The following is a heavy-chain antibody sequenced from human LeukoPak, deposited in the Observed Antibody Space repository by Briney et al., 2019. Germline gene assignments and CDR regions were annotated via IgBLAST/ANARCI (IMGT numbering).Heavy chain of an antibody. J-gene: IGHJ4*02. Sequence: GASVKVSCKASGYTFTNYHINWVRQATGQGLEWMGWMNPNNGDSGYAQKFQGRVTITRDTSISTSYMGLRSLRSDDTAVYFCARTTSFTASGYDYWGQGALVTVSS. CDR2: MNPNNGDS. V-gene: IGHV1-8*03. CDR1: GYTFTNYH. D-gene: IGHD6-25*01. CDR3: ARTTSFTASGYDY.